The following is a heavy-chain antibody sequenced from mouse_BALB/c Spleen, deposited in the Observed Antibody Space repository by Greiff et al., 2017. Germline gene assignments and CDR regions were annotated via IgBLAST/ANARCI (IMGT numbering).Heavy chain of an antibody. CDR1: GFTFSSFG. V-gene: IGHV5-17*02. D-gene: IGHD2-4*01. Sequence: EVMLVESGGGLVQPGGSRKLSCAASGFTFSSFGMHWVRQAPEKGLEWVAYISSGSSTIYYADTVKGRFTISRDNPKNTLFLQMTSLRSEDTAMYYCARSRLRGDYYAMDYWGQGTSVTVSS. J-gene: IGHJ4*01. CDR2: ISSGSSTI. CDR3: ARSRLRGDYYAMDY.